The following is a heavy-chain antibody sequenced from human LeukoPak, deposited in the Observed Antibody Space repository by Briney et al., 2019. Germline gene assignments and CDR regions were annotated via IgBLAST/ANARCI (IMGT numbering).Heavy chain of an antibody. CDR1: GGSISSGSYF. D-gene: IGHD3-10*01. Sequence: PSETLSLTCTVSGGSISSGSYFWSWIRQPAGKGLEWIGLIYTSGSTNYNPSLKSRVTISVDTSKNKFSLKLSSVTAADTAVYYCARGSCSTSCLLWFGEINYYFDYWGQGTLVTVSS. V-gene: IGHV4-61*02. CDR2: IYTSGST. J-gene: IGHJ4*02. CDR3: ARGSCSTSCLLWFGEINYYFDY.